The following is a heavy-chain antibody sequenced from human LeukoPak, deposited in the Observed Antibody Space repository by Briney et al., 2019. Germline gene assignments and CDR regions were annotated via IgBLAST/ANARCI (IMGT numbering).Heavy chain of an antibody. Sequence: AGGSLRLSCGASGFTVSTNYMSCVRQAPGKGLEWVSIIYSGGSTYYADSVKGRFTISRDNSKNTLYLQMNSLRAEDTAVYYCASYRYGSSFAFDIWGQGTIVTVSS. CDR3: ASYRYGSSFAFDI. J-gene: IGHJ3*02. D-gene: IGHD6-6*01. V-gene: IGHV3-66*01. CDR2: IYSGGST. CDR1: GFTVSTNY.